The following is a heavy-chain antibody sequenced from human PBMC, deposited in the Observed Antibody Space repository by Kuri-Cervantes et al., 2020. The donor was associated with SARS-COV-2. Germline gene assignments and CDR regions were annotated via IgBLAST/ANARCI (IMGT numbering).Heavy chain of an antibody. CDR2: ISGSGGST. J-gene: IGHJ4*02. CDR1: GLTFSSYA. D-gene: IGHD3-3*01. Sequence: GESPKISWAASGLTFSSYAMSWVRQAPGKGLEWVSAISGSGGSTYYADSVKGRFTISRDNSKNTLYLQMNSLRAEDTAVYYCATGGDYDFWSGYHFDYWGQGTLVTVSS. V-gene: IGHV3-23*01. CDR3: ATGGDYDFWSGYHFDY.